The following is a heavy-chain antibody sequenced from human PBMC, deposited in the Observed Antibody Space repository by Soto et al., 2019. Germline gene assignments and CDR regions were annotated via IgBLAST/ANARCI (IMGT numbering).Heavy chain of an antibody. CDR1: GGSISSGGYY. Sequence: PSETLSLTCTVSGGSISSGGYYWSWIRQHPGKGLEWIGYIYYSGSTYYNPSLKSRVTISVDTSKNQFSLKLSSVTAADTAVYYCARGEDYYDSSGYSYVDYWGQGTLVTAPQ. CDR3: ARGEDYYDSSGYSYVDY. V-gene: IGHV4-31*03. D-gene: IGHD3-22*01. CDR2: IYYSGST. J-gene: IGHJ4*02.